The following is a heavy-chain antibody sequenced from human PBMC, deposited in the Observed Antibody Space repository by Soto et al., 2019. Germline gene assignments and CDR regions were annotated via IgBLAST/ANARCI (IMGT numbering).Heavy chain of an antibody. CDR3: APFPRSFYSAPGDY. J-gene: IGHJ4*02. CDR2: IYHSGST. CDR1: GGCISSSNC. V-gene: IGHV4-4*02. D-gene: IGHD6-13*01. Sequence: SQTLSLTCAVSGGCISSSNCWSWVRQPPGKGLEWIGEIYHSGSTNYNPSLKSRVTISVDKSKTQFSLKLTSVTAADTAVYYCAPFPRSFYSAPGDYWGQGTVVTV.